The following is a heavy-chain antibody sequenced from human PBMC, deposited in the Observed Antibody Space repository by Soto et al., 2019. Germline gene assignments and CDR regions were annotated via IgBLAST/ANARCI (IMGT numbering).Heavy chain of an antibody. V-gene: IGHV1-3*01. CDR1: GGTFSSYA. J-gene: IGHJ6*02. CDR2: INAGNGNT. D-gene: IGHD2-8*01. CDR3: ARGHSTDCSNGVCSFFYNHEMDV. Sequence: GASVKVSCKASGGTFSSYAISWVRQAPGQRLEWMGWINAGNGNTKYSQKFQGRVTITRDTSASTAYMELSSLRSEDTAVYYCARGHSTDCSNGVCSFFYNHEMDVWGQGTPITV.